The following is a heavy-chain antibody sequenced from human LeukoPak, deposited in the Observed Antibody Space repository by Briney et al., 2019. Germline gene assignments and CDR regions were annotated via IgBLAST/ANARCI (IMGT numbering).Heavy chain of an antibody. CDR2: INHCGST. Sequence: SETLSLTCAVYGGSFSGYYCSRIRQPPGKGLKWVGEINHCGSTNYTPSLKSRVTISVDTSKKQFSLKLSSVTAADTAVYYCARQAGHYLGFWYFDYWGQGTLVTVSS. CDR1: GGSFSGYY. CDR3: ARQAGHYLGFWYFDY. J-gene: IGHJ4*02. D-gene: IGHD2/OR15-2a*01. V-gene: IGHV4-34*01.